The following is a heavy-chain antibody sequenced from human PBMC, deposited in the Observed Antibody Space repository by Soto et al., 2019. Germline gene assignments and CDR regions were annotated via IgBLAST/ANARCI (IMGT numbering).Heavy chain of an antibody. CDR1: GFTFSSYG. CDR3: AKDIVKSTYGACDY. Sequence: QVQLVESGGAVVQPGKSLRLSCAASGFTFSSYGRYWVRQAPGKGLEWVAAISYDGSNNYHADSVKGRFTISRDNSKNTLYLQLNSMRTEDTAVYYCAKDIVKSTYGACDYWGQGVLVTVSS. CDR2: ISYDGSNN. D-gene: IGHD3-10*01. V-gene: IGHV3-30*18. J-gene: IGHJ4*02.